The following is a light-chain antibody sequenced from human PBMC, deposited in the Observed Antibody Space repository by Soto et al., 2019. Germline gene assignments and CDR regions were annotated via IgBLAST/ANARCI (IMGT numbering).Light chain of an antibody. V-gene: IGLV1-40*01. CDR2: GSS. CDR3: QSYDNGLSASV. Sequence: QSVLTQPPSVSGAPGQRVTISCTGSSSNIGAGHVVHWYQQFPGGAPNPLIFGSSNRPSGVPDRFSGSKSGTSASLAITGLQAEDEADYYCQSYDNGLSASVFGGGTKLTVL. J-gene: IGLJ2*01. CDR1: SSNIGAGHV.